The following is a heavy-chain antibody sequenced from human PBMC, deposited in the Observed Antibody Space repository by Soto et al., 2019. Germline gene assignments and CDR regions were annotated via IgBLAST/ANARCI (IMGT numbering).Heavy chain of an antibody. CDR3: ARGDYDILTGYYTYYYYYGMDV. J-gene: IGHJ6*02. Sequence: GASVQVSCKASGYTFTNYGISWVRQAPGQGLEWMGRIIPILGIANYAQKFQGGVTITADKSTSTAYMELSSLRSEDTAVYYCARGDYDILTGYYTYYYYYGMDVWGQGTTVTVSS. CDR2: IIPILGIA. D-gene: IGHD3-9*01. CDR1: GYTFTNYG. V-gene: IGHV1-69*04.